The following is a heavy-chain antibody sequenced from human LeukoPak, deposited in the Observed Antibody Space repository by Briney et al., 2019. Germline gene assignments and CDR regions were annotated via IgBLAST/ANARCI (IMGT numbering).Heavy chain of an antibody. CDR3: ARGGGRDFDY. D-gene: IGHD2-15*01. CDR1: GESFSGYY. Sequence: SETLSLACAVYGESFSGYYWSWIRQPPGKGLEWIGDINHSGSTNYNPSLKSRVTISVDTSKNQFSLNLNSVTAADTAVYYCARGGGRDFDYWGQGTLVTVSS. CDR2: INHSGST. J-gene: IGHJ4*02. V-gene: IGHV4-34*01.